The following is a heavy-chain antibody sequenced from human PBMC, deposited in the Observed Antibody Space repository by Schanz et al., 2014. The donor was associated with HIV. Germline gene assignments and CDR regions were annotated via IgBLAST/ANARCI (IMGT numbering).Heavy chain of an antibody. CDR1: GFTFSDYY. D-gene: IGHD1-20*01. J-gene: IGHJ6*02. Sequence: QVQLVESGGGLVKPGGSLRLSCAASGFTFSDYYMSWIRQAPGKGLEWVSYISGSGNTIYYADSVKGRFTISRDNSKNTLYLQMNSLRAEDRAVYYCARDRMTANWKNAMDVWGQGTTVTVSS. CDR2: ISGSGNTI. V-gene: IGHV3-11*04. CDR3: ARDRMTANWKNAMDV.